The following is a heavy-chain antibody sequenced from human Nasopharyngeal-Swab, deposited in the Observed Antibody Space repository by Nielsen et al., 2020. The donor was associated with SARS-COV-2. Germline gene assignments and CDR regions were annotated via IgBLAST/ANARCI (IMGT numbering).Heavy chain of an antibody. CDR1: GFTFSSYG. J-gene: IGHJ6*02. V-gene: IGHV3-30*03. CDR3: AREGENSRSSRRMGYYYYGMDV. CDR2: ISYDGSNK. Sequence: GGSLRLSCAASGFTFSSYGMHWVRQAPGKGLEWVAVISYDGSNKYYADSVKGRFTISRDNSKNTLYLQMNSLRAEDTAVYYCAREGENSRSSRRMGYYYYGMDVWGQGTTVTVSS. D-gene: IGHD6-6*01.